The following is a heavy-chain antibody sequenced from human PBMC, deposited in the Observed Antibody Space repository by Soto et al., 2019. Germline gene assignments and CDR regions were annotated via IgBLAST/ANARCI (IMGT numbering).Heavy chain of an antibody. J-gene: IGHJ4*02. CDR2: INAGNGVT. Sequence: QVPLVQSGAEVREPWASVKVSCRASGFTFTRYALHWVRQAPGQNLEWMGWINAGNGVTKYSQTFQGRVTITRDTSASTAYMELSSLRSEDTALYYCAREVAAAGTNYFDYWGQGTLVTVSS. CDR1: GFTFTRYA. CDR3: AREVAAAGTNYFDY. D-gene: IGHD6-13*01. V-gene: IGHV1-3*01.